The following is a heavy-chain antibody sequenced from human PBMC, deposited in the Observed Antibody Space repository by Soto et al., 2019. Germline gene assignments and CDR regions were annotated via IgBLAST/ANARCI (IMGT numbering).Heavy chain of an antibody. J-gene: IGHJ6*03. CDR3: ARGKLLAFYYYYCMDV. Sequence: EVQLLESGGGLVQPGGSLRLSCAASGFTFSSYAMTWVRQAPGKGLEWVSAISGSGGSTYYADSVKGRFTISRDNSKNTLFLQMNSLRGEDTAVYYCARGKLLAFYYYYCMDVWGKGTTVTVSS. D-gene: IGHD3-3*02. V-gene: IGHV3-23*01. CDR2: ISGSGGST. CDR1: GFTFSSYA.